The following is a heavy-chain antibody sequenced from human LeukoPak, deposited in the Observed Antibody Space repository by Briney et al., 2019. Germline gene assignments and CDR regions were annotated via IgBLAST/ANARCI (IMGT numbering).Heavy chain of an antibody. D-gene: IGHD3-10*01. CDR3: AKKGGSGSYYNFDY. CDR2: ISSDGST. CDR1: GFIFTTYA. J-gene: IGHJ4*02. Sequence: PGGSLRLSCAASGFIFTTYAMSWVRQAPGKGLECVSTISSDGSTYYPDSVKGRFTISRDNSKNTLHLQMNSLRAEDTAVYYCAKKGGSGSYYNFDYWGQGTLVTVSS. V-gene: IGHV3-23*01.